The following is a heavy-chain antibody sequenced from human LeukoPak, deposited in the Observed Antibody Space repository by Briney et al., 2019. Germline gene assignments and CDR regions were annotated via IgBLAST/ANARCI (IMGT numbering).Heavy chain of an antibody. CDR1: GFTVSDNY. J-gene: IGHJ5*02. CDR3: ARHDSWAGWFDP. V-gene: IGHV3-53*01. Sequence: GGSLRLSCAASGFTVSDNYMSWVRQAPGKGLEWVPVIYSGGTTYSADSVKGRFTISRDNSKNTLYLQMNSQRAEDTAVYYCARHDSWAGWFDPWGQGTLVTVSS. CDR2: IYSGGTT. D-gene: IGHD3-22*01.